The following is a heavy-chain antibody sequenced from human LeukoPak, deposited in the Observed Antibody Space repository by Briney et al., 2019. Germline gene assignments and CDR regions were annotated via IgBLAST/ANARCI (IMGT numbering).Heavy chain of an antibody. CDR1: GYTFTSYG. V-gene: IGHV1-18*01. Sequence: ASVTVSCKASGYTFTSYGISWVRQAPGQGLEWMGWISAYNGNTNYAQKLQGRVTMTTDTSTSTAYMELRSLRSDDTAVYYCARVRYGGSYWVYYFDYWGQGTLVTVSS. J-gene: IGHJ4*02. CDR3: ARVRYGGSYWVYYFDY. CDR2: ISAYNGNT. D-gene: IGHD1-26*01.